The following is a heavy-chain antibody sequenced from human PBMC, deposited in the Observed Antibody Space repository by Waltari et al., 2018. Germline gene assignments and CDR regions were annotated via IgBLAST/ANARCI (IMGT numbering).Heavy chain of an antibody. CDR2: IYYSGST. CDR1: GGSISSYY. D-gene: IGHD1-26*01. V-gene: IGHV4-59*01. Sequence: QVQLQESGSGLVKPSETLSLTCTVSGGSISSYYWSWIRQPPGQGLEGIGSIYYSGSTNSNPSRKSGVTISVDTSKTQFSLKLSSVTAADTAVYYCARVGQSGSWPYYYYYYMDVWGKGTTVTVSS. CDR3: ARVGQSGSWPYYYYYYMDV. J-gene: IGHJ6*03.